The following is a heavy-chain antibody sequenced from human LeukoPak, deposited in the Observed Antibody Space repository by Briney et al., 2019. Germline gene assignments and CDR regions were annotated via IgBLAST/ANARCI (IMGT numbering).Heavy chain of an antibody. V-gene: IGHV1-2*02. CDR2: INPNSGGT. D-gene: IGHD2-2*01. J-gene: IGHJ6*02. CDR1: GYTFTGYC. CDR3: ARDIVVVPAAISYYYYGMDV. Sequence: ASVKVSCKASGYTFTGYCMHWVRQAPGQGLEWMGWINPNSGGTNYAQKFQGRVTMTRDTSISTAYMELSRLRSDDTAVYYCARDIVVVPAAISYYYYGMDVWGQGTTVTVSS.